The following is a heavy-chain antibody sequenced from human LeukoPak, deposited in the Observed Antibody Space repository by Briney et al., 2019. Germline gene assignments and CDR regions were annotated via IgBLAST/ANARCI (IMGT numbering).Heavy chain of an antibody. CDR2: IIPSLDVA. CDR1: GDTFIPYT. CDR3: ARDHCSPGTCLGGH. Sequence: SVKVSCKASGDTFIPYTFSWVRQAPGQGLEWIGRIIPSLDVANYAQKFQGRVTLSADRDTATTYMEVTSLRSEDTAMYYCARDHCSPGTCLGGHWGQGTLVTVSS. J-gene: IGHJ4*02. V-gene: IGHV1-69*04. D-gene: IGHD2-15*01.